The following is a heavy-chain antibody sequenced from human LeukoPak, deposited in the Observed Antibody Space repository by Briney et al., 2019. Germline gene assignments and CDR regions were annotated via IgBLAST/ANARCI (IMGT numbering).Heavy chain of an antibody. V-gene: IGHV1-2*02. D-gene: IGHD3-22*01. Sequence: ASVTVSCKASGYTFTGYYIHWVRQAPGQGLEWTGWINPDSGGTKYAQKSQGRVTMTRDTSISTAYMELSRLTSDDMAVYYCAREGQYYDTSGFFDYWGKGTLVTVSS. CDR1: GYTFTGYY. J-gene: IGHJ4*02. CDR2: INPDSGGT. CDR3: AREGQYYDTSGFFDY.